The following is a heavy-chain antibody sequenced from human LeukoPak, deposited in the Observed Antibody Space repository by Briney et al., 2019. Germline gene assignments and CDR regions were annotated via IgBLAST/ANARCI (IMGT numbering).Heavy chain of an antibody. CDR2: ISYDGSNK. CDR1: GFTFSSYG. J-gene: IGHJ3*02. CDR3: ASPVFFDI. V-gene: IGHV3-30*03. D-gene: IGHD1-14*01. Sequence: GGSLRLSCAASGFTFSSYGMHWVCQAPGKGLEWVAVISYDGSNKYYADSVKGRFTISRDNSKNTLYLQMNSLRAEDTAVYYCASPVFFDIWGQGTMVTVSS.